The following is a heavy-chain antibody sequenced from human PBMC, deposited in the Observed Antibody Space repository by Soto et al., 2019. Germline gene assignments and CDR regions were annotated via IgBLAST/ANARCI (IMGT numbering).Heavy chain of an antibody. J-gene: IGHJ6*02. CDR2: INAGNGNT. CDR3: ARDRGYTSSPGSYGMDV. D-gene: IGHD6-13*01. CDR1: GYTFTSYA. Sequence: ASVKVSCKASGYTFTSYAMHWVRQAPGQRLEWMGWINAGNGNTKYSQKSQGRVTITRDTSASTAYMELSSLRSEDTAVYYCARDRGYTSSPGSYGMDVWGQGTTVTVYS. V-gene: IGHV1-3*01.